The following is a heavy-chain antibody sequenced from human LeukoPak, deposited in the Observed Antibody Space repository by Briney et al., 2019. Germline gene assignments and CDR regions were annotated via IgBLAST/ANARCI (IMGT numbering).Heavy chain of an antibody. V-gene: IGHV3-33*01. CDR2: MWYDGSRE. CDR3: ARDLSFGSLDF. J-gene: IGHJ4*02. D-gene: IGHD1-26*01. CDR1: GFILTTHG. Sequence: GGSLRLSCAASGFILTTHGMHWVRQAPGKGLEWVAGMWYDGSREDYADSVKGRFTISRDMSKNTLNLQMNSLRVEDTAMFYCARDLSFGSLDFRGQGTLVTVSS.